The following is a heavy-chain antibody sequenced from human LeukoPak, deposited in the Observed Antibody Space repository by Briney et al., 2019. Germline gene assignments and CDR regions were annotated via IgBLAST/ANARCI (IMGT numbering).Heavy chain of an antibody. J-gene: IGHJ4*02. D-gene: IGHD3-22*01. Sequence: ASVKVSCKASGYTFTGYYMHWVRQAPGQGLEWMGWINPNSGGTNYAQKFQGRVTMTRDTSISTAYMELSRLRSDDTAVYYCARSVKYYYDSSGYFPSFDYWGQGTLVTVSS. CDR1: GYTFTGYY. V-gene: IGHV1-2*02. CDR3: ARSVKYYYDSSGYFPSFDY. CDR2: INPNSGGT.